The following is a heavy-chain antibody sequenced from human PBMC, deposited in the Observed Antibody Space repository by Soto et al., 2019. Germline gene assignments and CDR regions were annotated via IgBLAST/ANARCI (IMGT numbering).Heavy chain of an antibody. CDR1: GFTFSSYA. J-gene: IGHJ6*02. CDR2: ISGSGGST. Sequence: GGSLRLSCAASGFTFSSYAMSWVRQAPGKGLEWVSAISGSGGSTYYADSVKGRFTISRDNSKNTLYLQMNSLRAEDTAVYYCAKYLVPNYSYYYYYGMDVWGQGTTVTVSS. V-gene: IGHV3-23*01. D-gene: IGHD2-2*01. CDR3: AKYLVPNYSYYYYYGMDV.